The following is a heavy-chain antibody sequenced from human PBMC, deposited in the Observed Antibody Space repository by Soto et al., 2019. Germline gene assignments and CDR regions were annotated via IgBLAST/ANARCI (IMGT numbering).Heavy chain of an antibody. J-gene: IGHJ6*02. CDR1: GFTFSSYA. CDR2: ISGSGGST. D-gene: IGHD3-3*01. CDR3: AKGIGIFGVVYFYGMDV. V-gene: IGHV3-23*01. Sequence: GGSLRLSCAASGFTFSSYAMSWVRQAPGKGLEWVSAISGSGGSTYYADSVKGRFTISRDNSKNTLYLQMNSLRAEDTAVYYCAKGIGIFGVVYFYGMDVWGQGTTVTVSS.